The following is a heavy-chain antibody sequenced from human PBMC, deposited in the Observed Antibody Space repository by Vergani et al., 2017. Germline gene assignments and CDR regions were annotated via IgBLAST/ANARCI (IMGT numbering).Heavy chain of an antibody. V-gene: IGHV4-61*02. J-gene: IGHJ4*02. CDR3: ARALYRGSLLDY. Sequence: QVQLQESGPGLVKPSQTLSLTCTVSGGSISSGSYYWSWIRQPAGKGLEWIGRIYTSGSTNYNPSLKSRVTISVDTSKNQFSLKLSSVTAADTAVYCCARALYRGSLLDYWGQGTLVTVSS. D-gene: IGHD3-10*01. CDR2: IYTSGST. CDR1: GGSISSGSYY.